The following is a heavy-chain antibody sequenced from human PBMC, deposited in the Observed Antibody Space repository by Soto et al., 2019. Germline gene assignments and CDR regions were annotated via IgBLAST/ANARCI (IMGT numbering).Heavy chain of an antibody. J-gene: IGHJ4*02. V-gene: IGHV1-69*06. CDR1: GSRFSNYV. D-gene: IGHD2-2*02. CDR3: AREGRGKKAGYNGLVSLGY. Sequence: QVQLVQSGAEVKTPGSSLKVSCKVSGSRFSNYVISWVRQAPGHGLEWLGRIIPIFNSTKYAQSFQGRVTITADKSTNTASMEVSRLRSDDTAVYYCAREGRGKKAGYNGLVSLGYWGQGTLVTVSS. CDR2: IIPIFNST.